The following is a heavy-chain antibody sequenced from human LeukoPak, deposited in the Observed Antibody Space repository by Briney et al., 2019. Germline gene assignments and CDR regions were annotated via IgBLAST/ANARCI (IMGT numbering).Heavy chain of an antibody. CDR3: AREYYYGSGSMDV. CDR1: EFTFSSYW. V-gene: IGHV3-7*01. Sequence: PGGSLRLSCAASEFTFSSYWMSWVRQAPGKGLEWVANIKQDGSEKYYVDSVKGRFTISRDNAKNSLYLQMNSLRAEDTAVYYCAREYYYGSGSMDVWGKGTTVTVSS. CDR2: IKQDGSEK. D-gene: IGHD3-10*01. J-gene: IGHJ6*03.